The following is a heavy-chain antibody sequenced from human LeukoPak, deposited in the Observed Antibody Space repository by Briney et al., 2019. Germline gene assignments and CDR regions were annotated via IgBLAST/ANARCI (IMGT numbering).Heavy chain of an antibody. CDR2: INHSGST. CDR1: GGSFSGYY. J-gene: IGHJ6*04. V-gene: IGHV4-34*01. D-gene: IGHD3-10*01. Sequence: SETLSLTCAVYGGSFSGYYWSWIRQPPGKGLEWIGEINHSGSTNYNPSLNSRVTILVETSKNQFSLKLSSVTAADTAVYYCARGPITMVRGAHYYGMDVWGKGTTVTVSS. CDR3: ARGPITMVRGAHYYGMDV.